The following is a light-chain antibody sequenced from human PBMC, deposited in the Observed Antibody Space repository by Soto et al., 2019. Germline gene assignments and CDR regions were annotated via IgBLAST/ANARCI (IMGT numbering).Light chain of an antibody. J-gene: IGLJ3*02. Sequence: SVLTQPPSVSGTTGQKVTVSCSGSRYNIEVNAVNWYQQVPGTAPKVLIYSNNQRPSGVPDRFSGSKSGTSASLATSGLQSEDEADYYCETWDDSLNGRVFGGGTQLTV. CDR2: SNN. CDR1: RYNIEVNA. V-gene: IGLV1-44*01. CDR3: ETWDDSLNGRV.